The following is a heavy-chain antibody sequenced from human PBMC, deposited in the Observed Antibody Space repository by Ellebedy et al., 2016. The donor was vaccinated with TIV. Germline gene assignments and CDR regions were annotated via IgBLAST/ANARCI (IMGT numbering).Heavy chain of an antibody. Sequence: GESLKISCAASGFLVTSNYMNWVRQAPGKGLEWVSVIFSASDGGETHYADYVKGRFTISRDSSKNTLYLQMNSLRPEDTAVNYCTRDAAGNGGKLDYWGQGALVTVSS. J-gene: IGHJ4*02. CDR1: GFLVTSNY. D-gene: IGHD4-23*01. CDR3: TRDAAGNGGKLDY. CDR2: IFSASDGGET. V-gene: IGHV3-53*01.